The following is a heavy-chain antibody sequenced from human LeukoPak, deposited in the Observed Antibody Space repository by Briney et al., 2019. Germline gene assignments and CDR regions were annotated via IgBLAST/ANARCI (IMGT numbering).Heavy chain of an antibody. CDR2: IWYDGSNK. CDR3: AKGPGIAAAKDY. CDR1: GFTFSSYG. V-gene: IGHV3-33*06. J-gene: IGHJ4*02. D-gene: IGHD6-13*01. Sequence: GGSLRLSCAASGFTFSSYGMHWVRQAPGKGLEWVAVIWYDGSNKYYADPVKGRFTISRDNSKNTLYLQMNSLRAEDTAVYYCAKGPGIAAAKDYWGQGTLVTVSS.